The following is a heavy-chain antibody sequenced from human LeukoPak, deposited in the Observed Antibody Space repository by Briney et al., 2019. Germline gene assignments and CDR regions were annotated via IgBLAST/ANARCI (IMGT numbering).Heavy chain of an antibody. J-gene: IGHJ4*02. Sequence: PGGSLRLSCAASGFTFSSYAMSWVRQAPGKGLEWVSAISGSGGSTYYADSVKGRFTISRANSKNTLYLQMNSLKAEDTAVYYCAKGVFGVVPAATFDYWGQGTLVTVSS. CDR1: GFTFSSYA. CDR3: AKGVFGVVPAATFDY. D-gene: IGHD2-2*01. CDR2: ISGSGGST. V-gene: IGHV3-23*01.